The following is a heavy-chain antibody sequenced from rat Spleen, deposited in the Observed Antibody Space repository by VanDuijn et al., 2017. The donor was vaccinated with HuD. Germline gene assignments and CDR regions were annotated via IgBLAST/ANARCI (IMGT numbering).Heavy chain of an antibody. D-gene: IGHD1-12*02. Sequence: QVQMKETGPGLVQTTQTLSVTCTVSGFSLTSNGVSWVRQPPGKGLEWIAAISSGGSTYYNSALKSRLSISRDTSKSQVFLKMNSLQTEDTAIYFCTSRSYYYDYWGQGVMVTVSS. CDR2: ISSGGST. CDR3: TSRSYYYDY. CDR1: GFSLTSNG. J-gene: IGHJ2*01. V-gene: IGHV2S8*01.